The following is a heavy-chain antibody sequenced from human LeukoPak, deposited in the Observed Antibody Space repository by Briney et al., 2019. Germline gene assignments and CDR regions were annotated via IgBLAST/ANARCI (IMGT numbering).Heavy chain of an antibody. Sequence: GGSLRLSCVASGFTFSTYGIHWVRQAPGKGLEWVAFVRFGGSNKYYADSVKGRFTISRDNSKNTLYVQMNSLRAEDTAVYYCAKDRSRDGYDAFDLWGQGTMVSVSS. CDR3: AKDRSRDGYDAFDL. CDR1: GFTFSTYG. V-gene: IGHV3-30*02. D-gene: IGHD5-24*01. J-gene: IGHJ3*01. CDR2: VRFGGSNK.